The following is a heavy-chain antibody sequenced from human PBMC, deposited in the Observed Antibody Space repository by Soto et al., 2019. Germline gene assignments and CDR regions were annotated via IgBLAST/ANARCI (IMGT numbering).Heavy chain of an antibody. CDR1: GGSISSSSYY. CDR3: ASVAGYSGYDPEFSYYYYGMDV. V-gene: IGHV4-39*01. D-gene: IGHD5-12*01. J-gene: IGHJ6*02. CDR2: IYYSGST. Sequence: ETLSLTCTVSGGSISSSSYYWGWIRQPPGKGLEWIGSIYYSGSTYYNPSLKSRVTISVDTSKNQFSLKLSSVTAADTAVYYCASVAGYSGYDPEFSYYYYGMDVWGQGTTVTVSS.